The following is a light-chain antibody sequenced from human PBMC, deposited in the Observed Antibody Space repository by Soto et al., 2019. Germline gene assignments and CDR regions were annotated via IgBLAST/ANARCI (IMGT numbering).Light chain of an antibody. J-gene: IGKJ5*01. CDR2: GAS. Sequence: EIVMTQSPATLSVSPGERATLSCRASQSVSSSYLAWYQQKPGQAPRLLIYGASSRATGIPDRFSGSGSGTDFTLTISRLEPEDFAVYYCQQYGSSLITFGQVTRLEIK. V-gene: IGKV3-20*01. CDR1: QSVSSSY. CDR3: QQYGSSLIT.